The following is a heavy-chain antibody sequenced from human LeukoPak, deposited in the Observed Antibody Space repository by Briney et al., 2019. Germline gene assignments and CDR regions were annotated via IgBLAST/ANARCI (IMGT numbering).Heavy chain of an antibody. J-gene: IGHJ4*02. D-gene: IGHD1-26*01. Sequence: PGGSLRLSCAASGFTFSGYAMNWVRQAPGKGLEWVSFISGSGDTTCYADSVKGRFTISRDSSKNTLYLQMNSLRAEDTAVYFCAKSRGESRGASNYWGQGTLVTVSS. CDR3: AKSRGESRGASNY. CDR2: ISGSGDTT. V-gene: IGHV3-23*01. CDR1: GFTFSGYA.